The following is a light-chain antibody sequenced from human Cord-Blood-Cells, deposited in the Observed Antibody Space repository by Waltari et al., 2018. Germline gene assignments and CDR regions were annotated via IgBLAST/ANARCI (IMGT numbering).Light chain of an antibody. CDR1: QDISNY. CDR2: DAS. J-gene: IGKJ3*01. CDR3: QQYDNLIFT. Sequence: DIQMTQSPSSLSASVGDRVTTTCQASQDISNYLNWYQQKPGKAPKLLIYDASNLETGVPSRFSGSGSGTDFTFTISSLQPEDIATYYCQQYDNLIFTFGPGTKVDIK. V-gene: IGKV1-33*01.